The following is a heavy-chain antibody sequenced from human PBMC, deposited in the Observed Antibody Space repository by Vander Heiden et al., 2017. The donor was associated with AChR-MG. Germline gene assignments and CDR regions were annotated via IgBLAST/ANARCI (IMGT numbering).Heavy chain of an antibody. D-gene: IGHD6-19*01. CDR3: GKSGPVAEDAFDI. Sequence: EVQLVESGGGLVQPGRSLRLSCAASGFTFDDYAMHWVRQAPGKGLEWVSGISWNSGSIGYADAVKGRFTISRDNAKNSLYLQMNSLRAEDTALYYCGKSGPVAEDAFDIWGQGTMVTVSS. V-gene: IGHV3-9*01. J-gene: IGHJ3*02. CDR1: GFTFDDYA. CDR2: ISWNSGSI.